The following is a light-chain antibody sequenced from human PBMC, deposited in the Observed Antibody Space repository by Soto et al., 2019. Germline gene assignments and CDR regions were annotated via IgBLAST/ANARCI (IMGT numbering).Light chain of an antibody. CDR2: GAS. V-gene: IGKV3-20*01. CDR1: QSVIRY. J-gene: IGKJ5*01. Sequence: EMVLTQSPATLSLSPGERAALSCRASQSVIRYLAWYQQRPGQAPRLLIYGASNRATGIPDRFSGSGSGTDFTLTISRLEPEDFAVFYCQQYGTSEIIFGQGTRLEI. CDR3: QQYGTSEII.